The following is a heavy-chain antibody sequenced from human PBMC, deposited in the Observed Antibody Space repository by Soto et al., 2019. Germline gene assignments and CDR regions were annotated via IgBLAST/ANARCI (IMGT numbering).Heavy chain of an antibody. J-gene: IGHJ4*02. CDR2: IYYSGNT. D-gene: IGHD1-26*01. CDR3: ARVGGSYSTGLDY. Sequence: QVQLQESGPGVVKPSETLSLTCNVSGGSMNSYYWSWIRQPPGKRLEWIGYIYYSGNTNYNPSLKSPITTSIDTSKNQFSLKLSSVTAADTAVYYCARVGGSYSTGLDYWGQGILVTVSS. CDR1: GGSMNSYY. V-gene: IGHV4-59*01.